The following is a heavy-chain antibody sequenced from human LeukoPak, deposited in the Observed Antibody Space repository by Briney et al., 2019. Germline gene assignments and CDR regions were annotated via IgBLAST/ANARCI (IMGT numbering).Heavy chain of an antibody. CDR3: ARDLTQIAVAGIRGDAFDI. V-gene: IGHV1-18*01. Sequence: ASVKVSCKASGYTFTSYGISWVRQAPGQGLEWMGWISAYNGNTNYAQKLQGRVTMTTDTSKSTAYMELRSLRSDDTAVYYCARDLTQIAVAGIRGDAFDIWGQGTMVTVSS. CDR2: ISAYNGNT. J-gene: IGHJ3*02. D-gene: IGHD6-19*01. CDR1: GYTFTSYG.